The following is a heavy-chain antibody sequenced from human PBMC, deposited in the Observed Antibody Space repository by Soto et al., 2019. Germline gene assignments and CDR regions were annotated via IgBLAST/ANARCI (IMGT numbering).Heavy chain of an antibody. D-gene: IGHD6-13*01. V-gene: IGHV4-34*01. CDR2: INHSGST. CDR1: GGSFSGYY. CDR3: ARGGAGAADGFDY. Sequence: QVQLQQWGAGLLKPSETLSLTCAVYGGSFSGYYWSWIRQPPGKGLEWIGEINHSGSTNYNPSLRRRVNISVDTPKNQFALKLSPVTAADTAVYYCARGGAGAADGFDYWGQGTLVTVSS. J-gene: IGHJ4*02.